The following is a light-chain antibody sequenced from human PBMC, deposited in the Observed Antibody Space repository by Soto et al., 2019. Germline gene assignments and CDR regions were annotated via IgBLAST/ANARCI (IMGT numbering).Light chain of an antibody. CDR3: QQSYDIPT. V-gene: IGKV1-5*01. CDR2: HAS. Sequence: DIQMTESPSTMSATIGVRVTIYCRASQNIGRWLAGYQQKPGTAPNLLIYHASNLRGGVPSRFSGGGSGTEITLTISSVQPDDIATDSCQQSYDIPTFGQGTRLEIK. CDR1: QNIGRW. J-gene: IGKJ5*01.